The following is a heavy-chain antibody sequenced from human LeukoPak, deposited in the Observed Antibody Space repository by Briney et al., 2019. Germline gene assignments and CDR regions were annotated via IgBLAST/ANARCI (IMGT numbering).Heavy chain of an antibody. D-gene: IGHD2-21*01. CDR1: GGSIGSNY. V-gene: IGHV4-59*08. CDR2: IYSSGST. Sequence: SETLSLTCTVSGGSIGSNYWAWIRQPPGKGLEYIGHIYSSGSTTYNSSLKSRVTMSIDMSKNRFSLKLTSVTAADTAVYYCAKRAITNAGDLWFDPWGQGTLVTVSS. CDR3: AKRAITNAGDLWFDP. J-gene: IGHJ5*02.